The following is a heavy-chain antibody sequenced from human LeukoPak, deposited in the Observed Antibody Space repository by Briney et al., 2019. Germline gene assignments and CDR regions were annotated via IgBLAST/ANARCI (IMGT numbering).Heavy chain of an antibody. CDR3: ARAPSEVGGYYPEYFRH. CDR2: IKSDGKT. D-gene: IGHD3-22*01. J-gene: IGHJ1*01. Sequence: GGSLRLSCEASGFTFSRYWMHWVRQAPGKGLEWVSRIKSDGKTYYADSVKGRFTISRDNAKNTVSLQMDSLRAEDTGVYYCARAPSEVGGYYPEYFRHWGQGTLVTVSS. CDR1: GFTFSRYW. V-gene: IGHV3-74*01.